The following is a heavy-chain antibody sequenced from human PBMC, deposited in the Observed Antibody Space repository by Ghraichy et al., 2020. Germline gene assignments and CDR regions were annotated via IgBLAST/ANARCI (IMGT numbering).Heavy chain of an antibody. V-gene: IGHV3-23*01. D-gene: IGHD6-19*01. CDR1: GLTFSAYA. J-gene: IGHJ4*02. CDR2: ISGPGGNT. Sequence: GGSLRHSCAGSGLTFSAYAMNWVRQVPGQGLEWVSDISGPGGNTYYADSVRGRFTISRDNSKNTLYLQMTNLRAEDTAVYYCAKSLRRISVTGYYFDNWGQGSLVTVSS. CDR3: AKSLRRISVTGYYFDN.